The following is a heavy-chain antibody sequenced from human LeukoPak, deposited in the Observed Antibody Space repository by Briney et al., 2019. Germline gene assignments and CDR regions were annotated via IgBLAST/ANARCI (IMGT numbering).Heavy chain of an antibody. Sequence: GGSLRLSCAASGFTFSSYAMSWVRHAPGKGQEWVSAIRGSGGSTYYADSVKGRFTISRDNSKNTLYLQMNSLRAEDTAVYYCAKETYGSGSPFDYWGQGTLVTVSS. CDR2: IRGSGGST. CDR3: AKETYGSGSPFDY. J-gene: IGHJ4*02. V-gene: IGHV3-23*01. CDR1: GFTFSSYA. D-gene: IGHD3-10*01.